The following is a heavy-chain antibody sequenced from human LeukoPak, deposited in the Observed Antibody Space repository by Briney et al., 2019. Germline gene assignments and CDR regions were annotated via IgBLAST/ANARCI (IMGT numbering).Heavy chain of an antibody. V-gene: IGHV3-30*18. CDR3: AKAYRNWNYPDY. Sequence: GGSLRLSCAASGFSFSSYGMHWVRQAPGKGLEWVAVISYDGSNKYYADSVKGRFTISRDNSKNTLYLQINSLRAEDTAVYYCAKAYRNWNYPDYWGQGTLVTVSS. D-gene: IGHD1-7*01. CDR1: GFSFSSYG. J-gene: IGHJ4*02. CDR2: ISYDGSNK.